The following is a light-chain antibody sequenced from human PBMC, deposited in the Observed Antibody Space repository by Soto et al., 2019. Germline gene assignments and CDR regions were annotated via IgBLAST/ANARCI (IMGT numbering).Light chain of an antibody. J-gene: IGLJ1*01. CDR3: SSYAGDNTYV. CDR2: EVR. CDR1: DRDVGKYNY. V-gene: IGLV2-8*01. Sequence: QSVLTQPPSVSGSPGQSVTISCSGTDRDVGKYNYVSWYQQHPGTAPKALIYEVRKRPSGVPDRFSASKTGNTASLTVSGLQDDDEADYYCSSYAGDNTYVFGSGTKVTVL.